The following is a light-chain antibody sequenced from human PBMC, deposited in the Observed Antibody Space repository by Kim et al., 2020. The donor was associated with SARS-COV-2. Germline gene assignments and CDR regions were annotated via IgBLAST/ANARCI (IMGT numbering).Light chain of an antibody. Sequence: GDRVTITCRASQSINIWLAWYQQKPGKAPNLLIYDASNLESGVPSRCSGSGSGTQFTLTINSLQPDDFATYYCQEYKSDSWTFGQGTKGEIK. V-gene: IGKV1-5*01. J-gene: IGKJ1*01. CDR1: QSINIW. CDR3: QEYKSDSWT. CDR2: DAS.